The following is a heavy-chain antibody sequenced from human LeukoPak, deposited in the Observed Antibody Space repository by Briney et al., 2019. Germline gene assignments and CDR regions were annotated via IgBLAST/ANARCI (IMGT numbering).Heavy chain of an antibody. V-gene: IGHV4-59*01. J-gene: IGHJ4*02. CDR3: ARGGWYNDY. CDR2: IYYSGST. Sequence: XETLSLTCTVSGGSISTYYWSWVRQPPGKGVEGIGDIYYSGSTNYNPSLKSRGTMSVDTSNNHFSLRLSSVTAADTALYYCARGGWYNDYWGQGTLVTVSS. D-gene: IGHD6-19*01. CDR1: GGSISTYY.